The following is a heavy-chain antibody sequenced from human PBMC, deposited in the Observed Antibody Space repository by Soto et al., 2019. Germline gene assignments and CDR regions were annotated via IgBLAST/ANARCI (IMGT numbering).Heavy chain of an antibody. CDR2: ISAYNGNT. D-gene: IGHD1-26*01. CDR3: ARSRVGDTTFY. Sequence: QVQLVQSGAEVKKPGASVKVSCKASGYTFTSYGISWVRQSPVQGLEWMGWISAYNGNTNYAQKLQGRVIMTTDTSTSIAYMELRSVRSYDTAVYYWARSRVGDTTFYWGHGTLVTVSS. CDR1: GYTFTSYG. J-gene: IGHJ4*01. V-gene: IGHV1-18*01.